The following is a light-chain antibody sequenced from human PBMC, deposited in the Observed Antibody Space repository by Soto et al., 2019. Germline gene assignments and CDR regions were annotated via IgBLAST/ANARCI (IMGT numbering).Light chain of an antibody. V-gene: IGKV3-11*01. CDR2: DAS. Sequence: DIVLTQSPATLSLSPGERATLSCRASQSISSYLAWYQQRPGQSPRLLIYDASHRATGIPPRFSGSESGTDFTLTISSLEPEDFAIYYCQQRSSLFTFGPGTKVEIK. CDR1: QSISSY. CDR3: QQRSSLFT. J-gene: IGKJ3*01.